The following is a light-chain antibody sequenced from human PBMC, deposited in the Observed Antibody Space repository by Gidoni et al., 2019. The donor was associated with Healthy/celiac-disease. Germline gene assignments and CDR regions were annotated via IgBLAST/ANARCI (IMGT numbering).Light chain of an antibody. CDR3: QSYDSSLSGYV. Sequence: QSLLTQPPSVSGAPGQRVTISCTGISSNIGAGYDVHWYQQLPGTAPKLLSYGNSNRPAGVPDRFSGSKSGTSASLAITGLQAEDEADYYCQSYDSSLSGYVFGTGTKVTVL. J-gene: IGLJ1*01. CDR2: GNS. CDR1: SSNIGAGYD. V-gene: IGLV1-40*01.